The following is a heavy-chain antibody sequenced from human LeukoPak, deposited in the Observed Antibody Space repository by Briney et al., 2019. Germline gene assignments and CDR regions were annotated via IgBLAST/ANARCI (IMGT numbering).Heavy chain of an antibody. CDR2: INSDGSST. D-gene: IGHD2-21*01. CDR3: ARAREYSDFDY. Sequence: QPGGSLRLSCAASGFTFSSYWMHWARQAPGKWLVWVPRINSDGSSTSYADSVKGRFTISRDNAKNTLYLQMNSLRAEDTAVYYCARAREYSDFDYWGQGTLVTVSS. V-gene: IGHV3-74*01. CDR1: GFTFSSYW. J-gene: IGHJ4*02.